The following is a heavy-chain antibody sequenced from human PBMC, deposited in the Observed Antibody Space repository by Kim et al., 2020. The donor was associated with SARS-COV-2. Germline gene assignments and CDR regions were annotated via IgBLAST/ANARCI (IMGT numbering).Heavy chain of an antibody. D-gene: IGHD6-13*01. J-gene: IGHJ2*01. CDR2: MNTNTGDP. CDR1: GYTFSSIA. CDR3: AARYSSSYFDL. Sequence: ASVKVSCKASGYTFSSIAMHWVRQAPGQGLEWMGWMNTNTGDPTYAQGFTGRFVFSLDTSVSTAYLQISSLRPEDTAIYFCAARYSSSYFDLWGRGTLFT. V-gene: IGHV7-4-1*02.